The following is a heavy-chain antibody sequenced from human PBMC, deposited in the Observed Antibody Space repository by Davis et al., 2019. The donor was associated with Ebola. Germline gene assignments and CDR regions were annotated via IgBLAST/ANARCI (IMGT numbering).Heavy chain of an antibody. CDR3: ARDRHDTSGYGF. CDR2: RDRGGNT. Sequence: SQTLSLTCAVSGYSIRSGYFWGWIRQPPGKGLEWIGSRDRGGNTYYRPSLKSRVTMSVDTSKNQFSLQLNSMTAADTAVYYCARDRHDTSGYGFWGQGTVVTVST. J-gene: IGHJ4*02. D-gene: IGHD3-22*01. V-gene: IGHV4-38-2*02. CDR1: GYSIRSGYF.